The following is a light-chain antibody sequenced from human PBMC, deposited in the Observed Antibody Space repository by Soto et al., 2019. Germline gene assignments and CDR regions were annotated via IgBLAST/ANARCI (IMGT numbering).Light chain of an antibody. J-gene: IGKJ5*01. CDR1: QSVSSSY. CDR2: DAA. CDR3: QQYGSSPIT. Sequence: EIVLTQSPATLSLSPGERSTLSCGASQSVSSSYVAWYQQKPGLAPRRLIYDAASRATGIPDRFSGSGSGTDLPLTLRRLEPENLAVDYCQQYGSSPITFGQGTRLEIK. V-gene: IGKV3D-20*01.